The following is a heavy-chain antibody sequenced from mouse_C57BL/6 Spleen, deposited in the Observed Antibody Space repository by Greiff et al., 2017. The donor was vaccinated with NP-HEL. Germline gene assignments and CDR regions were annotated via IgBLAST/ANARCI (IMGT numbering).Heavy chain of an antibody. J-gene: IGHJ2*01. Sequence: QVQLQQPGAELVRPGSSVKLSCKASGYTFTSYWMHWVKQRPIQGLEWIGNIDPSDSETHYNQKFKDKATLTVDKSSSTAYMQLSSLTSEDSAVYYCVRSSTVVAMDDWGQGTTLTVSS. CDR2: IDPSDSET. CDR1: GYTFTSYW. CDR3: VRSSTVVAMDD. D-gene: IGHD1-1*01. V-gene: IGHV1-52*01.